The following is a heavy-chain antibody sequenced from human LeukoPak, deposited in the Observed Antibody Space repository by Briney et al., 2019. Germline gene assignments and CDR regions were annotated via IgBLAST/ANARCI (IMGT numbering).Heavy chain of an antibody. CDR2: ISSSSTYI. D-gene: IGHD1-26*01. CDR3: ARDSGGYYFDY. CDR1: GFSFSSYN. J-gene: IGHJ4*02. V-gene: IGHV3-21*01. Sequence: GGSLRLSCAASGFSFSSYNMNWVRQAPGKGLEWVSSISSSSTYIYYAGSVKGRFTISRDNAKNSLYLQMNSLRAEDTAVYYCARDSGGYYFDYWGQGTLVTVSS.